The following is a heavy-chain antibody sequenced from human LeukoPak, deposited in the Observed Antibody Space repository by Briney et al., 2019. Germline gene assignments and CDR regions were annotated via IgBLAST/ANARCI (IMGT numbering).Heavy chain of an antibody. CDR2: ISAYNGYT. V-gene: IGHV1-18*01. D-gene: IGHD2/OR15-2a*01. CDR3: ARAGYSNRWDGVDY. Sequence: ASVKVSCKASGYTFTNYGVSWVRQAPGQGLEWMGWISAYNGYTNYAQKFQFRVTMTTDTSTSTAYMELRSLTSDDTAVYYCARAGYSNRWDGVDYWGQGTLVTVSP. J-gene: IGHJ4*02. CDR1: GYTFTNYG.